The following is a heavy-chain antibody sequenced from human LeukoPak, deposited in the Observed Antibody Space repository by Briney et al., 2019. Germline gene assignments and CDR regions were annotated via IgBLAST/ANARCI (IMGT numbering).Heavy chain of an antibody. CDR2: IYYSGST. Sequence: PSETLSLTCTVSGGSISSRGYYWGWIRQPPGQGLEWIGSIYYSGSTYYNPSLKSRVTISVDTSKNQFSLKLSSVIAADTAVYYCAKIGYRSSYSCYGPYYIDYWGQGTLVTVSS. D-gene: IGHD2-2*01. CDR3: AKIGYRSSYSCYGPYYIDY. CDR1: GGSISSRGYY. V-gene: IGHV4-39*01. J-gene: IGHJ4*02.